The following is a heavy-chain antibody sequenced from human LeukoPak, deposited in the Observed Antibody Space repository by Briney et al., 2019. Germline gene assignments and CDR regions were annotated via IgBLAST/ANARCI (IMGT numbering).Heavy chain of an antibody. V-gene: IGHV4-34*01. CDR1: GGSFSGYY. J-gene: IGHJ4*02. CDR3: ARAGREWELSTFDY. CDR2: INHSGST. Sequence: KPSETLSLTCAVYGGSFSGYYWSWIRQPPGKGLEWIGEINHSGSTNYNPSLKSRVTISVDTSKNQFSLKLGSVTAADTAVYYCARAGREWELSTFDYWGQGTLVTVSS. D-gene: IGHD1-26*01.